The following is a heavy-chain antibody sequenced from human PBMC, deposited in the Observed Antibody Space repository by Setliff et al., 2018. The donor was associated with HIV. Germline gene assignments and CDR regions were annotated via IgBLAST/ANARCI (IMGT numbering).Heavy chain of an antibody. CDR1: GASISGFY. V-gene: IGHV4-59*12. J-gene: IGHJ4*02. CDR3: ARDQRLSY. CDR2: LHSSGST. Sequence: SETLSLTCTVSGASISGFYWSWIRQPPGKGLEWIGSLHSSGSTSYNPSLKSRVTISVDKSKNQFSLKLSSVTAADTAVYYCARDQRLSYWGQGTLVTVSS.